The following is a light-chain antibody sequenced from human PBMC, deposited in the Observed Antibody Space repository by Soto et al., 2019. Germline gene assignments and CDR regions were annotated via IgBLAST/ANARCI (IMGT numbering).Light chain of an antibody. J-gene: IGLJ3*02. Sequence: SYELTQPPSVSVAPGKAGTITCGGNNIGSKSVHGYQQKPGQAPVLVIYYDSDRPSGIPERFSGANPGNTATLTISSVEAGDEADYYCQVWDTSDRPEVFGGGSKVTVL. CDR1: NIGSKS. CDR3: QVWDTSDRPEV. CDR2: YDS. V-gene: IGLV3-21*01.